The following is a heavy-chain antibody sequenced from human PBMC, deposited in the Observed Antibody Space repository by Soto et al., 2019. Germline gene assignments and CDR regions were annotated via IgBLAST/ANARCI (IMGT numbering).Heavy chain of an antibody. D-gene: IGHD6-13*01. CDR1: EFTFSSNA. Sequence: EVQLLESGGGLVQPGGSLRLSCAASEFTFSSNAMHWVRQAPGKGLEWVSGITGSGSTTFYADSVKGRFTISRDNSKNTLDLHMNSLRAEDTAIYYLAKDFTAYLSSWFHFWGQGTLVTVSS. CDR2: ITGSGSTT. J-gene: IGHJ5*01. V-gene: IGHV3-23*01. CDR3: AKDFTAYLSSWFHF.